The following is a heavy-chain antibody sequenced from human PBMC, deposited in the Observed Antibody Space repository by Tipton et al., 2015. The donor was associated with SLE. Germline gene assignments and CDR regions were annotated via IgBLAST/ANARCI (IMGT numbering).Heavy chain of an antibody. CDR1: GFTFSEFY. V-gene: IGHV3-11*01. J-gene: IGHJ4*02. CDR2: ISSRGRTT. D-gene: IGHD6-13*01. Sequence: SLRLSCTASGFTFSEFYMSWVRQRPGQGLEWISFISSRGRTTYYAESVKGRFTISRDNSKNTLYLQMNSLRAEDTAVYYCAKGVYSCSDWGQGTLVTVSS. CDR3: AKGVYSCSD.